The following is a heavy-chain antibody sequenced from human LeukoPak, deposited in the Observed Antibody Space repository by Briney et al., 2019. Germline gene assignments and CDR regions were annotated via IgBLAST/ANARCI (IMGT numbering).Heavy chain of an antibody. CDR3: ARDVMATLEFDY. V-gene: IGHV3-33*01. J-gene: IGHJ4*02. D-gene: IGHD5-24*01. CDR1: GFTCSSYG. CDR2: IWYDGSNK. Sequence: GGSLRLSCAASGFTCSSYGMHWVRQAPGKGLEWVAVIWYDGSNKYYADSVKGRFTISRDNSKNTLYLQMNSLRAEDTAVYYCARDVMATLEFDYWGQGTLVTVSS.